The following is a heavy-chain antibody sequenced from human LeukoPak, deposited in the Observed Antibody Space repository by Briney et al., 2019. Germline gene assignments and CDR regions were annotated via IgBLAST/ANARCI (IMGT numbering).Heavy chain of an antibody. CDR2: ITTNGGST. CDR1: GFTFSNFA. Sequence: GGSLRLSCAASGFTFSNFAMHWVRQAPGKGLEFVSAITTNGGSTYYANSVKGRFTISRDSSKNTLYLQMGSLRAEDMAVYYCARRLTDWELGVDYWGQGILVTVSS. J-gene: IGHJ4*02. D-gene: IGHD1-26*01. CDR3: ARRLTDWELGVDY. V-gene: IGHV3-64*01.